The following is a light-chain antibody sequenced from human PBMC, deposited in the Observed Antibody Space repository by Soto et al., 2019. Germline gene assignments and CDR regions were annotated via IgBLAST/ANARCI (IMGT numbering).Light chain of an antibody. J-gene: IGLJ1*01. Sequence: QSVLTQPPSASGTPGQTVTISCSGSSSNIGRNTAHWYRQLPGTAPQPLIYSNDLRPLGVPDRLSGSNPGTTASLAISGLQPEDEADYFCAAWDDSLNTTVFGSGTKVTVL. CDR2: SND. V-gene: IGLV1-44*01. CDR1: SSNIGRNT. CDR3: AAWDDSLNTTV.